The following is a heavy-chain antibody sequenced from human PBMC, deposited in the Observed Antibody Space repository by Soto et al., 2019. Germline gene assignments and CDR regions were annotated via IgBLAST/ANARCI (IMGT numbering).Heavy chain of an antibody. CDR2: VYYSGST. J-gene: IGHJ4*02. V-gene: IGHV4-31*02. D-gene: IGHD3-22*01. Sequence: SETLSLTCTVSGGSVSSRGYYWCWVRQPPGKGLEWIGYVYYSGSTYYNPSLKSRVTISVDTSKNQFSLKLSSVTAADTAVYYCARALDEYYDSSGYYKYFDYWGQGTLVTVSS. CDR1: GGSVSSRGYY. CDR3: ARALDEYYDSSGYYKYFDY.